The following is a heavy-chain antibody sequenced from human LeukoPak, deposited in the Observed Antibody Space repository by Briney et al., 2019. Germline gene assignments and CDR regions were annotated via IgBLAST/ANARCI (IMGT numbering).Heavy chain of an antibody. D-gene: IGHD6-19*01. CDR3: ARDRPNSSGWYGRRGRNFDY. J-gene: IGHJ4*02. Sequence: ASVKVSCKASGYTFTSYAMNWVRQAPGQGLEWMGWINTNTGNPTYAQGFTGRFVFSLDTSVSTAYLQISSLKAEDTAVYYCARDRPNSSGWYGRRGRNFDYWGQGTLVTVSS. CDR1: GYTFTSYA. CDR2: INTNTGNP. V-gene: IGHV7-4-1*02.